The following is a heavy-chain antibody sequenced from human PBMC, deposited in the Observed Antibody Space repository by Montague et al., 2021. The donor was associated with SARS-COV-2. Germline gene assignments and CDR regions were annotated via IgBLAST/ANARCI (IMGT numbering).Heavy chain of an antibody. CDR2: IYWDDDK. J-gene: IGHJ3*02. Sequence: PALVKPTQTLTLTCTFSGFSLSTSGVGVGWIPQPPGKALEWLALIYWDDDKRYSPSLKSRLTITKDTSKNQVVLTMTNMDPVDTATYYCAHRRGLLLSDAFDIWGQGTMVTVSS. D-gene: IGHD1-26*01. CDR1: GFSLSTSGVG. CDR3: AHRRGLLLSDAFDI. V-gene: IGHV2-5*02.